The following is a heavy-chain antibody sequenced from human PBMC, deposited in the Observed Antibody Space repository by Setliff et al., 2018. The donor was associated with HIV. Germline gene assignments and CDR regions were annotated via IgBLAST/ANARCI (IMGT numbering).Heavy chain of an antibody. V-gene: IGHV4-39*02. D-gene: IGHD1-1*01. CDR3: AKEGSWNDDSGAFNI. CDR2: IYYSGST. CDR1: GGSITTSTFY. J-gene: IGHJ3*02. Sequence: SETLSLTCTVSGGSITTSTFYWGWIRQPPGKGLEWIGSIYYSGSTYYNPSLKSRLAITQHTSKNHFSLSLSSVTAADTAVYYCAKEGSWNDDSGAFNIWGQGTMVTVSS.